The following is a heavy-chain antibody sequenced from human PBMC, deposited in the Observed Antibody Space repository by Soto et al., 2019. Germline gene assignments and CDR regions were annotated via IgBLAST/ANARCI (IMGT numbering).Heavy chain of an antibody. CDR3: ARGGTYYYDSSGYYYGEGFDY. Sequence: GASVKVSCKASGGTFSSYAISWLRQAPGQGLEWMGGIIPIFGTANYAQKFQGRVTITADESTSTAYMELSSLRSEDTAVYYCARGGTYYYDSSGYYYGEGFDYWGQETLVTVSS. CDR2: IIPIFGTA. J-gene: IGHJ4*02. CDR1: GGTFSSYA. V-gene: IGHV1-69*13. D-gene: IGHD3-22*01.